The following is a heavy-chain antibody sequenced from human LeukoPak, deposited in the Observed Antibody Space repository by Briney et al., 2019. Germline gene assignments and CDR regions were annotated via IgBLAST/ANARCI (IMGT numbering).Heavy chain of an antibody. Sequence: GGSLRLSCAASGFTFSSYAMHWVRQAPGKGLEWVAVISYDGSNKYYADSVKSRFTISRDNSKNTLYLQMNSLRAEDTAVYYCAKDYWGQGTLVTVSS. CDR3: AKDY. J-gene: IGHJ4*02. CDR1: GFTFSSYA. V-gene: IGHV3-30-3*01. CDR2: ISYDGSNK.